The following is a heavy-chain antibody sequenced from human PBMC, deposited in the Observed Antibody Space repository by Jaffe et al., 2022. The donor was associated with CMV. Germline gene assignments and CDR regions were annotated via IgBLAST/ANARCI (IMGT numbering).Heavy chain of an antibody. CDR2: IIGDGRTT. D-gene: IGHD3-10*01. J-gene: IGHJ5*02. CDR3: ARDRYYPDSGSYPSGWFDP. Sequence: EVQLVESGGGLVQPGGSLRLSCVASGFTFSSYWMHWVRQVPGKGLVWVSRIIGDGRTTDYADSVKGRFTISRDNAENILYLQMSSLRAEDTAVYYCARDRYYPDSGSYPSGWFDPWGQGTLVTVSS. V-gene: IGHV3-74*01. CDR1: GFTFSSYW.